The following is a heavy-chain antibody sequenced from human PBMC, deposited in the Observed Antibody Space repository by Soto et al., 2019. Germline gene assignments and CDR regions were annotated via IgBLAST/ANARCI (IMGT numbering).Heavy chain of an antibody. V-gene: IGHV4-59*08. CDR1: GGSISNYY. J-gene: IGHJ4*02. CDR3: ARRWGRSFDY. D-gene: IGHD2-15*01. CDR2: IYYSGST. Sequence: QVQLQESGPGLVKLSETLSLTCTVSGGSISNYYWSWIRQPPGKGLEWIGYIYYSGSTNYNPSLKSRVTISVDTSKNQFSLKLSSVTAADTAVYYCARRWGRSFDYWGQGTLVTVSS.